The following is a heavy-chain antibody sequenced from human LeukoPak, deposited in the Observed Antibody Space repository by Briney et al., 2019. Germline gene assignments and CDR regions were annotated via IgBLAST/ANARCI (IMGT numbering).Heavy chain of an antibody. D-gene: IGHD2-2*03. J-gene: IGHJ5*02. V-gene: IGHV3-23*01. CDR2: ISDSGGST. CDR3: AKTGYCSSTSCYFEDAYNWFDP. CDR1: GLTFSNYA. Sequence: GSLRLSCAASGLTFSNYAMSWVRQAPGKGLEWVSGISDSGGSTYYADSVKGRFTISRDNSKNTLYLQMNSLRAEDTAVYYCAKTGYCSSTSCYFEDAYNWFDPWGQGTLVTVSS.